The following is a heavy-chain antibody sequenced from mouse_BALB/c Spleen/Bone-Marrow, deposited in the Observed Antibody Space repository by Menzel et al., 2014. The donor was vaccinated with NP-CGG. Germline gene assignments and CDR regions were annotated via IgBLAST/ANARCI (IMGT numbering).Heavy chain of an antibody. J-gene: IGHJ4*01. CDR3: ARYNKHYDRDY. CDR1: GFNIKDTY. V-gene: IGHV14-3*02. CDR2: IDPANGNT. Sequence: EVKLMESGAGLVKPGASVKLSCTASGFNIKDTYMHWVKQRPEQGLEWIGRIDPANGNTKYEQKFQGKASITADTASNIAYLQLSTLTSTDNAVDYGARYNKHYDRDYWGQGTTVTVSS.